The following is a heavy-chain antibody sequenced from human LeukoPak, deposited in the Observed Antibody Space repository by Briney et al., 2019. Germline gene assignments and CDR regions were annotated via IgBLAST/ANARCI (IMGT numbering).Heavy chain of an antibody. CDR2: IYTSGST. Sequence: PSETLSLTCTVSGGSISSYYWSWIRQPAGKGLEWIGRIYTSGSTNYNPSLKSRVTMSVDTSKNQFSLKLSSVTAADTAVYYCARGRYSYGTGLVNWFDPWGQGTLVTVSS. D-gene: IGHD5-18*01. J-gene: IGHJ5*02. CDR1: GGSISSYY. CDR3: ARGRYSYGTGLVNWFDP. V-gene: IGHV4-4*07.